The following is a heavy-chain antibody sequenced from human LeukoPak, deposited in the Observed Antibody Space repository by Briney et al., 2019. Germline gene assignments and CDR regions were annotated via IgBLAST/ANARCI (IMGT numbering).Heavy chain of an antibody. CDR1: GYTFTSYG. CDR3: ARDLKMGYSSGRYSWGTGSSNDY. J-gene: IGHJ4*02. D-gene: IGHD6-19*01. Sequence: ASVKVSCKASGYTFTSYGISWVRQAPGQGLEWMGWISAYNGSTNYAQKLQGRVTMTTDTSTSTAYMELRSLRSDDTAVYYCARDLKMGYSSGRYSWGTGSSNDYWGQGTLVTVSS. V-gene: IGHV1-18*01. CDR2: ISAYNGST.